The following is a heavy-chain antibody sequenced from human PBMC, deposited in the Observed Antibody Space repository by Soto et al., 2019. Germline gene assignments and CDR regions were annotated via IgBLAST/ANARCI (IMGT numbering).Heavy chain of an antibody. CDR2: IYHSGTT. D-gene: IGHD5-18*01. CDR3: VRDRYSYGYEVAK. CDR1: GYSISNGYY. V-gene: IGHV4-38-2*02. J-gene: IGHJ4*02. Sequence: SETLSLTCTVSGYSISNGYYWGWIRQSPEKGLEWIGTIYHSGTTYYNPSLKSRVIMSIDTSKNQFSLNLKSVTAADTAVYYCVRDRYSYGYEVAKWGQGNLVNVSS.